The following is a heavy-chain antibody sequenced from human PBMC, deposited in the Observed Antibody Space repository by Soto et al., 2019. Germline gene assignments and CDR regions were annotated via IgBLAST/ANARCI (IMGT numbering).Heavy chain of an antibody. J-gene: IGHJ3*02. CDR2: INHSGST. D-gene: IGHD2-2*01. V-gene: IGHV4-34*01. CDR3: ASSPVPAAIGGHDAFDI. CDR1: GGSFSGYY. Sequence: PSETLSLTCAVYGGSFSGYYWSWIRQPPGKGLEWIGEINHSGSTNYNPSLKSRVTISVDTSKNQFSLKLSSVTAADTAVYYCASSPVPAAIGGHDAFDIWGQGTMVTVSS.